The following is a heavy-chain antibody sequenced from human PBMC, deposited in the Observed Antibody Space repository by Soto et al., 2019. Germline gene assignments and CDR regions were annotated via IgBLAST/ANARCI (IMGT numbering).Heavy chain of an antibody. Sequence: GGSLRLSCKASGFTFSGHYMNWIRQAPGKGLEWLAYLTNDGGYTYYADSVRGRFTISRDSSKNTLYLQMNSLRAEDTAVYYCARGAVMPDSWGQGTLVTVSS. D-gene: IGHD3-16*01. V-gene: IGHV3-11*05. CDR3: ARGAVMPDS. J-gene: IGHJ4*02. CDR1: GFTFSGHY. CDR2: LTNDGGYT.